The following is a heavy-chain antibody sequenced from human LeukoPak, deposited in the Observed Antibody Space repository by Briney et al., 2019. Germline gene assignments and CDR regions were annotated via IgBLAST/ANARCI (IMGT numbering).Heavy chain of an antibody. J-gene: IGHJ6*02. D-gene: IGHD3-10*01. Sequence: GGSLRLSFAPSGFTFSSHAMNWLRQAPGKGLEWVAVISYDGSNKYYADSVKGRFTTARDNSKNTLYLQMNSLKTEDTALYYCARDGSYRAMDVWGQGTTVTVSS. CDR3: ARDGSYRAMDV. V-gene: IGHV3-30-3*01. CDR1: GFTFSSHA. CDR2: ISYDGSNK.